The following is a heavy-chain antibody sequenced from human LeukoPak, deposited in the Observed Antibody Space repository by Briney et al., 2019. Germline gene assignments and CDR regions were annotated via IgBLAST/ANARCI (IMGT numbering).Heavy chain of an antibody. CDR2: IPYDGSNK. Sequence: GGSLRLSCAASGFTFSTYAMHWVRQAPGKGLEWVAVIPYDGSNKYYADSVKGLFTISRENSKNRLYLQMNSLRAEDTAVYYCARAEGYGGELDSWGQGTLVTVSS. CDR1: GFTFSTYA. D-gene: IGHD4-23*01. J-gene: IGHJ4*02. CDR3: ARAEGYGGELDS. V-gene: IGHV3-30*04.